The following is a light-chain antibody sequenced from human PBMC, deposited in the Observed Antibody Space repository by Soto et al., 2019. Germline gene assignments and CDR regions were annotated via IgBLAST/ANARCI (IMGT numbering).Light chain of an antibody. CDR3: QQYNNWPFT. CDR2: GAS. Sequence: EIVMTQSPATLSASPGERATLSCRASQSVSSNLAWYQQKPGQAPRLLIYGASTSATGIPARFSGSGSGTEFTLTISSLQSEDFAVYYCQQYNNWPFTFGGGTKVEIK. J-gene: IGKJ4*01. V-gene: IGKV3-15*01. CDR1: QSVSSN.